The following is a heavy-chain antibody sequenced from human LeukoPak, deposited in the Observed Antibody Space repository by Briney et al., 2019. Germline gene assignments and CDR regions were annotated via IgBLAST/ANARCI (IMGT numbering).Heavy chain of an antibody. CDR3: ARELASSSSFDN. V-gene: IGHV3-64*01. CDR2: ISSNGGST. Sequence: GGSLRLSCAASGXTFSNYAMHWVRQAPGKGLEYVAAISSNGGSTYYANSVKGRFSIARDKSKNTLYLQMGSLRAEDMAVYYCARELASSSSFDNWGQGTLVTVSS. D-gene: IGHD6-6*01. CDR1: GXTFSNYA. J-gene: IGHJ4*02.